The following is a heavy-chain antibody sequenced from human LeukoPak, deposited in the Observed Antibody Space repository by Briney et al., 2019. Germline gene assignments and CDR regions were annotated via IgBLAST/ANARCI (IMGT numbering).Heavy chain of an antibody. Sequence: SETLSLTCTVSGVSISSSSYYWGWLRQPPGKGLEWIGSIYYSGSTYYNPSLKSRVTISVDTSKNQFSLKLSSVTAADPAVYYCARSGSGYLRYYFDYWGQGTLVTVSS. D-gene: IGHD5-12*01. CDR3: ARSGSGYLRYYFDY. CDR1: GVSISSSSYY. CDR2: IYYSGST. V-gene: IGHV4-39*01. J-gene: IGHJ4*02.